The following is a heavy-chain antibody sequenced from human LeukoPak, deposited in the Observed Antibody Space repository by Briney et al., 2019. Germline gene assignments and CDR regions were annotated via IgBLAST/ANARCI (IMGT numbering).Heavy chain of an antibody. CDR3: ARDLSRSSSYYGMDV. J-gene: IGHJ6*02. V-gene: IGHV3-30-3*01. D-gene: IGHD1-26*01. CDR2: ISYDGSNK. Sequence: GRSLRLSCAASGFTFSNYAMHWVRQAPGKGLEWVAVISYDGSNKYYADSVKGRSTISRDNSKNTLYLQMNSLRAEDTAVFYCARDLSRSSSYYGMDVWGQGTTVTVSS. CDR1: GFTFSNYA.